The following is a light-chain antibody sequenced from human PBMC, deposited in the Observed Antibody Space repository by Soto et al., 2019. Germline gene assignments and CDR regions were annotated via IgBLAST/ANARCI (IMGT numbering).Light chain of an antibody. CDR1: SSDVGSCSH. CDR3: CLCGGMV. V-gene: IGLV2-23*01. Sequence: QSALTQPASVSGSPGQSITISCTGTSSDVGSCSHVSWYQQHPGKAPKLIIHEDTKRPSGVSDRFSGSRSGNTASLTVSGLQAEDEADYYCCLCGGMVFGGGTKLTV. J-gene: IGLJ2*01. CDR2: EDT.